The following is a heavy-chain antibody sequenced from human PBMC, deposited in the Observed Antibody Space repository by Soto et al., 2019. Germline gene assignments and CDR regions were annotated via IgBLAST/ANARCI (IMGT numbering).Heavy chain of an antibody. CDR1: RLTFSSYA. CDR3: AKADYSYSWAPGDY. Sequence: EVRLLESGGGLVQPGGSLRLSCVTSRLTFSSYALNWVRQAPGKGLEWVSSISGSGDTTYYADSVKGRFTISRDNSKNTLYLQMNSLRVEDTALYYCAKADYSYSWAPGDYWGQGTLVTVSS. J-gene: IGHJ4*02. D-gene: IGHD6-13*01. CDR2: ISGSGDTT. V-gene: IGHV3-23*01.